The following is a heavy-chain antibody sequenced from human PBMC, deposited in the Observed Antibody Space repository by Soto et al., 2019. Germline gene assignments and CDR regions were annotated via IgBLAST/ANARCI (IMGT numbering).Heavy chain of an antibody. J-gene: IGHJ4*02. CDR1: GYTFTSYD. Sequence: QVQLVQSGAEVKKPGASVKVSCKASGYTFTSYDINWVRQASGQGLEWMGWMNPNSAKTVYAQKFQGRVTMTRNTSISTAYMELSSLRSEDTAVYYCAREKSSGYYYDYWGQGTLVTVSS. CDR2: MNPNSAKT. D-gene: IGHD3-22*01. CDR3: AREKSSGYYYDY. V-gene: IGHV1-8*01.